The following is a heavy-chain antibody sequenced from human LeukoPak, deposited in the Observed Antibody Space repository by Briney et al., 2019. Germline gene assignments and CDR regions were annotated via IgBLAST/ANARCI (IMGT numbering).Heavy chain of an antibody. CDR3: ARMSGSYPPYFDY. Sequence: SETLSLTCAVYGGSFSDYYWGWIRQPPGKGLEWIGSIYYSGSTYYNPSLKSRVTISVDTSKNQFSLKLSSVTAADTAVYYCARMSGSYPPYFDYWGQGTLVTVSS. CDR2: IYYSGST. D-gene: IGHD1-26*01. J-gene: IGHJ4*02. CDR1: GGSFSDYY. V-gene: IGHV4-34*01.